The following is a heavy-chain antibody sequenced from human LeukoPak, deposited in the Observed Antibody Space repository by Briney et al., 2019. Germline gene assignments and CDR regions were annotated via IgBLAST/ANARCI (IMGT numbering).Heavy chain of an antibody. J-gene: IGHJ6*02. CDR3: ARASCYLRNCYYYGMDV. CDR1: GFRFDSYS. Sequence: GGSLRLSCAALGFRFDSYSMNWVRQAPGKGLEWLSFISSGSRDIYYADSVKGRFTISRDNGKNSLYLHMNSLRDEDTAVYYCARASCYLRNCYYYGMDVWGQGTTVTVSS. CDR2: ISSGSRDI. D-gene: IGHD2-2*01. V-gene: IGHV3-48*02.